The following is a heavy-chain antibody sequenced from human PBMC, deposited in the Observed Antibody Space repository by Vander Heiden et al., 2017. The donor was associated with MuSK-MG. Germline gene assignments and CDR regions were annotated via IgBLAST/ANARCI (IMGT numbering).Heavy chain of an antibody. V-gene: IGHV1-69*01. Sequence: QVQLVQSGAEVKKPGSSVKVSCKASGGTFSSYAISWVRQAPGQGLEWMGGIIPIFGTAKYAQKFQGRVTITADESTSTADMELSSMRSEETAVYYCAFLHDTARGVGPSYDYWGHGSMVTVCS. J-gene: IGHJ4*01. CDR1: GGTFSSYA. CDR2: IIPIFGTA. CDR3: AFLHDTARGVGPSYDY. D-gene: IGHD5-18*01.